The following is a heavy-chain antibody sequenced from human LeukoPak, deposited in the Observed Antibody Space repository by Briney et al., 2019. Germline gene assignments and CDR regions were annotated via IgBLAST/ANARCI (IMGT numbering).Heavy chain of an antibody. V-gene: IGHV4-59*12. CDR1: GGSISSYY. CDR3: ARDPRLRLGELSFPTARSDI. J-gene: IGHJ3*02. D-gene: IGHD3-16*02. Sequence: SETLSLTCTVSGGSISSYYWSWIRQPPGKGLEWIGYIYYSGSTYYNPSLKSRVTISVDTSKNQFSLKLSSVTAADTAVYYCARDPRLRLGELSFPTARSDIWGQGTMVTVSS. CDR2: IYYSGST.